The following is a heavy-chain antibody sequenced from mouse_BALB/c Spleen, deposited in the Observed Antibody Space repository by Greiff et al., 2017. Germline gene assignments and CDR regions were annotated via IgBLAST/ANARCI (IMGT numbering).Heavy chain of an antibody. Sequence: EVQLQQSGAELVRSGASVKLSCTASGFNIKDYYMHWVKQRPEQGLEWIGWIDPENGDTEYAPKFQGKATMTADTSSNTAYLQLSSLTSEDPAVYYCNAYLITTATAYWGQGTLVTVSA. CDR1: GFNIKDYY. CDR3: NAYLITTATAY. D-gene: IGHD1-2*01. J-gene: IGHJ3*01. CDR2: IDPENGDT. V-gene: IGHV14-4*02.